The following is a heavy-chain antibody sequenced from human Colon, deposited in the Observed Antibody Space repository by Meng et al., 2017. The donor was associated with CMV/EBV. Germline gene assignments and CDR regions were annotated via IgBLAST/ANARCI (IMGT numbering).Heavy chain of an antibody. V-gene: IGHV4-34*01. D-gene: IGHD3-10*01. CDR1: GGSFSNYY. Sequence: QVHLLQWGAGRLKPSRTPSLPCVVSGGSFSNYYWSWIRQSPGKGLEWIGDIHQSGITNHNPSLKSRVTISIDTSKNQFSLKLSSVTAADTALYYCAGGTYQAWEVLYFWGQGTLVTVSS. J-gene: IGHJ4*02. CDR2: IHQSGIT. CDR3: AGGTYQAWEVLYF.